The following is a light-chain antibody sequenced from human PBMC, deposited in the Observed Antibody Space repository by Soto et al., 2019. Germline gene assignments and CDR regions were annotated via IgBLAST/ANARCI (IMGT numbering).Light chain of an antibody. CDR2: RNN. Sequence: QSVLTQPPSASGTPGQRVTISCSGSTSNIGNNYVCWFQQLPGTAPKLLSYRNNQRPSGVPDRFSGSKSGTSASLAISGLRSQDEAYYYWAAWDDSLNGVVFGGGTQLTVL. CDR3: AAWDDSLNGVV. V-gene: IGLV1-47*01. J-gene: IGLJ7*01. CDR1: TSNIGNNY.